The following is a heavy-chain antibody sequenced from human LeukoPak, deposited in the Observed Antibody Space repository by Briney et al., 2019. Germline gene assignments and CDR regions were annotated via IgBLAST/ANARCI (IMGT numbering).Heavy chain of an antibody. J-gene: IGHJ6*03. CDR3: AKDGDTMSGTYYYDMDV. CDR1: GFTFDDYA. V-gene: IGHV3-9*01. D-gene: IGHD1-26*01. CDR2: ISWNSGSI. Sequence: TGRSLRLSCAASGFTFDDYAMHWVRQAPGKGLEWVSGISWNSGSIGYADSVKGRFTISRDNSKNTLYLQMNSLRGEDTAVYYCAKDGDTMSGTYYYDMDVWGKGTTVTIS.